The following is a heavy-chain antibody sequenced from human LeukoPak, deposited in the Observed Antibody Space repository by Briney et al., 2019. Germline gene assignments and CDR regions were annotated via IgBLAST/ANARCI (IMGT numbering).Heavy chain of an antibody. CDR2: INTYNGNT. J-gene: IGHJ4*02. CDR3: ARNSHGYSSGWLQFNFDY. Sequence: ASVKVSCKASSYTFTSYGITWVRQAPGQGLEWMGWINTYNGNTNYVQKLQGRVTMTTDTSTSTAYMELRSLRSDDTALYYCARNSHGYSSGWLQFNFDYWGQGTLVTVSS. V-gene: IGHV1-18*01. D-gene: IGHD6-19*01. CDR1: SYTFTSYG.